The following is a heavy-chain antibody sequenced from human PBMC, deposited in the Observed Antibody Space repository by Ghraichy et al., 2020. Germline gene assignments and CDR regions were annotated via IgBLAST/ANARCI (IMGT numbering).Heavy chain of an antibody. CDR2: IYYSGST. CDR3: ARGVAAAPYYYYYGMDV. D-gene: IGHD6-13*01. Sequence: SETLSLTCTVSGGSISSYYWSWIRQPPGKGLEWIGYIYYSGSTNYNPSLKSRVTISVDTSKNQFSLKLSSVTAADTAVYYCARGVAAAPYYYYYGMDVWGHGTTVTVSS. CDR1: GGSISSYY. V-gene: IGHV4-59*01. J-gene: IGHJ6*02.